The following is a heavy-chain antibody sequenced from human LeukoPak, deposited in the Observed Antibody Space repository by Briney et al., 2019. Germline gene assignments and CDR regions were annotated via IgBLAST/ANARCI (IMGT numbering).Heavy chain of an antibody. V-gene: IGHV4-59*01. D-gene: IGHD6-13*01. Sequence: SETLSLTCTVSGGSIRGYYWSWMRQSPGKRLEWIGYAYYSGSTNYNPSLKSRVTISLDTSKNQFSLRLSSVTAADTAVYYCARGYSSNWYWFDPWGQGTLVTVSS. CDR1: GGSIRGYY. CDR2: AYYSGST. J-gene: IGHJ5*02. CDR3: ARGYSSNWYWFDP.